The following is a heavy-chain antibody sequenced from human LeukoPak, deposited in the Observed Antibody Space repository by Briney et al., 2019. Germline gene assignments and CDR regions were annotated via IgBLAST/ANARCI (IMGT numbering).Heavy chain of an antibody. J-gene: IGHJ6*03. CDR1: GFTFSSYG. V-gene: IGHV3-30*04. Sequence: GGSLRLSCAASGFTFSSYGLHWVRQAPGKGLEWVAVISYDGRNKYYADSVRGRFTISRDNSKNGLYLQMNSLRPEDTAIYYCAREGYTSSWLYYYYYMDVWGKGTTVTVSS. CDR3: AREGYTSSWLYYYYYMDV. D-gene: IGHD6-13*01. CDR2: ISYDGRNK.